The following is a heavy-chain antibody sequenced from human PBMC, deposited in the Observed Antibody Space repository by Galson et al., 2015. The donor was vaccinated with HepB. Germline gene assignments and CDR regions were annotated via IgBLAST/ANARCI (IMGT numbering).Heavy chain of an antibody. J-gene: IGHJ2*01. V-gene: IGHV3-7*03. D-gene: IGHD4-17*01. Sequence: SLRLSCAASGFTFSSYWMSWVRQAPGKGLEWVANIKQDGSEKYYVDSVKGRFTISRDNAKNSLYLQMNSLRAEDTAVYYCAKRPTVHYWYFDLWGRGTLVTVSS. CDR3: AKRPTVHYWYFDL. CDR1: GFTFSSYW. CDR2: IKQDGSEK.